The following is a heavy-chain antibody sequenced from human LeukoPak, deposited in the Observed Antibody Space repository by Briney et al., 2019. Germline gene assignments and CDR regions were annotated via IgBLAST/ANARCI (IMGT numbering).Heavy chain of an antibody. CDR2: MFYSGST. CDR1: GGSINSYY. J-gene: IGHJ3*02. D-gene: IGHD4-17*01. Sequence: KPSETLSLTCTVSGGSINSYYWSWIRQPPGKGLEWLGYMFYSGSTYYNPSLKSRVTISVDTSKNQFSLKLSSVTATDTAVYYCARKNYLSGDYHAFDIWGQGTMVTVSS. V-gene: IGHV4-59*12. CDR3: ARKNYLSGDYHAFDI.